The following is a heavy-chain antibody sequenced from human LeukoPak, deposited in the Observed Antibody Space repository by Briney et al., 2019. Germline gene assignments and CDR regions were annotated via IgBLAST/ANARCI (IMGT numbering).Heavy chain of an antibody. D-gene: IGHD1-26*01. Sequence: SQTLSLTCAISGDSFSSKSTAWNWIRQSPSRGLEWLGRTYYRSKWYTGYAVYVKGRITINPDTSKNQFSLQLNSVTPEDTAVYYCARELVGATCWFDPWGQGTLVTVSS. CDR1: GDSFSSKSTA. V-gene: IGHV6-1*01. J-gene: IGHJ5*02. CDR3: ARELVGATCWFDP. CDR2: TYYRSKWYT.